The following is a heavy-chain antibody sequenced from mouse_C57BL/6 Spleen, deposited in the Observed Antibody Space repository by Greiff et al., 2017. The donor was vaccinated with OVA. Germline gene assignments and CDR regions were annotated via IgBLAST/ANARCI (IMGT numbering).Heavy chain of an antibody. D-gene: IGHD1-1*02. V-gene: IGHV1-50*01. CDR1: GYTFTSYW. CDR3: ASGAGSGLDY. Sequence: QVQLQQPGAELVKPGASVKLSCKASGYTFTSYWMQWVKQRPGQGLEWIGEIDPSDSYTNYNQKFKGKATLTVDTSSSTAYMQLSSLTSEDSAVYYCASGAGSGLDYWGQGTTLTVSS. J-gene: IGHJ2*01. CDR2: IDPSDSYT.